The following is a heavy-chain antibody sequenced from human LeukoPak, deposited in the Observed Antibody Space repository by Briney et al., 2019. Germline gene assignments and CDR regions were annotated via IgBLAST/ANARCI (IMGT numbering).Heavy chain of an antibody. CDR2: ISGSGGST. V-gene: IGHV3-23*01. Sequence: SGGSLRLSCTASGFTFSSYAMSWVRQAPREGLEWVSTISGSGGSTYYADSVKGRFTISRDNSKNTLYLQMNSLRAEDTAVYYCARDGSGDGYSYFDYWGQGTLVTVSS. J-gene: IGHJ4*02. CDR3: ARDGSGDGYSYFDY. CDR1: GFTFSSYA. D-gene: IGHD5-24*01.